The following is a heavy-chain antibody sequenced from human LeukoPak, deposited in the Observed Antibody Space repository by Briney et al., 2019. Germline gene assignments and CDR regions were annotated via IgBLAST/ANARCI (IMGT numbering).Heavy chain of an antibody. Sequence: PGGSLTLSCAASGFTFSSYSMNWVRQAPGKGLEWVSSISSSSSYIYYADSVKGRFTISRDNAKNSLYLQMNSLRAEDTAVYYCARGNVGRYYYDSSGYYHRPHYYYYGMDVWGQGTTVTVSS. D-gene: IGHD3-22*01. CDR1: GFTFSSYS. J-gene: IGHJ6*02. CDR2: ISSSSSYI. CDR3: ARGNVGRYYYDSSGYYHRPHYYYYGMDV. V-gene: IGHV3-21*01.